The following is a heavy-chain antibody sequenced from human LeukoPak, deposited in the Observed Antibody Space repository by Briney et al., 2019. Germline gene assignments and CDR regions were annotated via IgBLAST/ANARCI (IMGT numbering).Heavy chain of an antibody. CDR1: GGSIKTYY. J-gene: IGHJ4*02. V-gene: IGHV4-59*01. CDR3: VRDQSEFDS. Sequence: SETLSLTCSVSGGSIKTYYWTWIRQPPGKGLEWIGYIHNSGGTDSNPSLMGRVTISLDTSKSQSSLELRSVTAADTAVYYCVRDQSEFDSWGQGTVVTVSS. CDR2: IHNSGGT.